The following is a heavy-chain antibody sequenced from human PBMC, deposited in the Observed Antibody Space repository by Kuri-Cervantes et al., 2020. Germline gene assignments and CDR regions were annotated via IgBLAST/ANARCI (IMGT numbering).Heavy chain of an antibody. CDR1: GFTFSDYY. CDR2: IYSGGST. Sequence: GESRKISCAASGFTFSDYYMSWIRQAPGKGLEWVSVIYSGGSTYYADSVKGRFTISRDNSKNTLYLQVNSLRAEDTAVYYCARDTYYYDSSGYPSDYWGQGTLVTVSS. V-gene: IGHV3-66*02. J-gene: IGHJ4*02. D-gene: IGHD3-22*01. CDR3: ARDTYYYDSSGYPSDY.